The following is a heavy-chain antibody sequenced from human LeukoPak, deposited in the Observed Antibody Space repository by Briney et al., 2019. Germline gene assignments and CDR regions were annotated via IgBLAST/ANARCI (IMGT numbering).Heavy chain of an antibody. Sequence: GGSLRLSCAASGFTFSSYAMSWVRQAPGKGLEYVSHISRSGDSLYYGDSVTGRFSISRDNAKNSLYLQMNSLRVEDTAVYYCAREVVVIPDYYYYGMDVWGQGTTVIVSS. J-gene: IGHJ6*02. D-gene: IGHD2-15*01. CDR1: GFTFSSYA. CDR3: AREVVVIPDYYYYGMDV. CDR2: ISRSGDSL. V-gene: IGHV3-48*04.